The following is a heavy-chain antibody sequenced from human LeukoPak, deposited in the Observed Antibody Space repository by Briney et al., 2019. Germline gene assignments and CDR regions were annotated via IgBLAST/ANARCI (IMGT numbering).Heavy chain of an antibody. J-gene: IGHJ4*02. CDR3: ARHATTVTIDY. CDR1: GYSFNTYW. CDR2: IYPGDSDT. V-gene: IGHV5-51*01. Sequence: GESLKISCKGSGYSFNTYWIGWVRQMPGKGLEWMGIIYPGDSDTKYSPSFQGQVTISADKSISTAYLQWSSLKASDTAMYYCARHATTVTIDYWGQGTLVTVSS. D-gene: IGHD4-17*01.